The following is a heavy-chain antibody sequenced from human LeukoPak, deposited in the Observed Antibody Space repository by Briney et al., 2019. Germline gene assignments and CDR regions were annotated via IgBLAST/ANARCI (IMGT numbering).Heavy chain of an antibody. CDR2: IYYNGST. CDR3: ARETLWFGEPPGPFDY. CDR1: GGSISRYY. Sequence: PSDTLSLTCSVSGGSISRYYWSWIRQPPAKGLEWIGYIYYNGSTNYNPSLKSRVTISVDTSKNQFSLKLSSVTAADTAVYYCARETLWFGEPPGPFDYWGQGTLVTVSS. J-gene: IGHJ4*02. V-gene: IGHV4-59*01. D-gene: IGHD3-10*01.